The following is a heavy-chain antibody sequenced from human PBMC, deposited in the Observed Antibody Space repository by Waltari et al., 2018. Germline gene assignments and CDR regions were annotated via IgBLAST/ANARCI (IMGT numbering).Heavy chain of an antibody. V-gene: IGHV1-69*01. CDR3: ARWGSLQVEYYYYGMDV. CDR2: IIPIFGTA. J-gene: IGHJ6*02. D-gene: IGHD1-1*01. Sequence: GLGWMGGIIPIFGTANYAQKFQGRVTITADESTSTAYMELSSLRSEDTAVYYCARWGSLQVEYYYYGMDVWGQGTTVTVSS.